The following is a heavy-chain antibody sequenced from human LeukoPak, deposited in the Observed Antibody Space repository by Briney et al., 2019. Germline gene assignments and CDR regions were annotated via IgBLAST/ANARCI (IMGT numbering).Heavy chain of an antibody. CDR2: IYYSGST. D-gene: IGHD6-13*01. CDR3: ARGSGGYSSSWYYLGDYYYYMDV. J-gene: IGHJ6*03. V-gene: IGHV4-38-2*02. CDR1: GYSISSAYY. Sequence: PSETLSLTCTVSGYSISSAYYWGWIQQPPGKELEWIGYIYYSGSTNYNPSLKSRVTISVDTPKNQFSLKLSSVTAADTAVYYCARGSGGYSSSWYYLGDYYYYMDVWGKGTTVTISS.